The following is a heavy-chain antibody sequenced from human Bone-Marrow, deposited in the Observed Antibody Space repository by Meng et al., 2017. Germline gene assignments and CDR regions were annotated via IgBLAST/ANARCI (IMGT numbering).Heavy chain of an antibody. Sequence: GESLKISCAASGFTFSSSWMHWVRQAPGKGLVWVSRINSDGSSTSYADSVKGRFTISRDNAKNTLYLQMNSLRAEDTAVYYCARDRYDSSGYYYYYYGMYVWDQGTTVTVSS. V-gene: IGHV3-74*01. CDR2: INSDGSST. D-gene: IGHD3-22*01. CDR1: GFTFSSSW. CDR3: ARDRYDSSGYYYYYYGMYV. J-gene: IGHJ6*02.